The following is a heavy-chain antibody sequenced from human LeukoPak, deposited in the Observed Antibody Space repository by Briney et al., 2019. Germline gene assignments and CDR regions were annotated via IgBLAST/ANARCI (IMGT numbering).Heavy chain of an antibody. CDR1: GFTFSDYY. CDR2: ISKSGSDT. CDR3: ARVGATGTADY. J-gene: IGHJ4*02. V-gene: IGHV3-11*06. D-gene: IGHD1-1*01. Sequence: GSLRLSCAASGFTFSDYYMSWIGQAPGKGLEWVSYISKSGSDTNFADSVKGRFTIPRDNAKNSLYLQMNSLRGEDTAVYYCARVGATGTADYWGQGTLVTVS.